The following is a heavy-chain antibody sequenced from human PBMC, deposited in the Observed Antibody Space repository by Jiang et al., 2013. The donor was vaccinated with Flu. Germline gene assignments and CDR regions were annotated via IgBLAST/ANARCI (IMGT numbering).Heavy chain of an antibody. D-gene: IGHD3-10*01. Sequence: LTCTFSGFSLSTSGMCVSWIRQPPGKALEWLALIDWDDDKYYSTSLKIRLTISKDTSKNQVVLTMTNMDPVDTATYYCARMSRKYGSGTTAVDYWGQGTLVTVSS. CDR1: GFSLSTSGMC. CDR3: ARMSRKYGSGTTAVDY. CDR2: IDWDDDK. J-gene: IGHJ4*02. V-gene: IGHV2-70*01.